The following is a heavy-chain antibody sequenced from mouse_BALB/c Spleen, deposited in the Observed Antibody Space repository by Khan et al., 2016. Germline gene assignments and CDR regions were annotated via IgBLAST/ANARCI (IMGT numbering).Heavy chain of an antibody. J-gene: IGHJ3*01. CDR1: GFDFSRYW. Sequence: VQLKESGGGLVHPGGSLKLSCAASGFDFSRYWMSWVRQAPGKGLEWIGEINPDSYTINYTPSLKDKFIISRDNAKNTLYLQMSKVSSEDTALYYCARAGYYVYLAYWGQGTLVTVSA. D-gene: IGHD2-3*01. CDR3: ARAGYYVYLAY. CDR2: INPDSYTI. V-gene: IGHV4-1*02.